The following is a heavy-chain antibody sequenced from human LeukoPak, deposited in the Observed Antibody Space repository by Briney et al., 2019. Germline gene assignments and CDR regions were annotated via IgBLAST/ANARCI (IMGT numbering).Heavy chain of an antibody. J-gene: IGHJ4*02. CDR3: ARARGYSYSSPFDY. CDR1: GGTLSTSA. D-gene: IGHD5-18*01. Sequence: GASVKVSCKASGGTLSTSAISWVRQAPGQGLEWMGGIIPMFGTPSYAQKFQGRVTVTTDASTNTAYMELSSLRSEDTAVYYCARARGYSYSSPFDYWRQGTLVTVSS. V-gene: IGHV1-69*05. CDR2: IIPMFGTP.